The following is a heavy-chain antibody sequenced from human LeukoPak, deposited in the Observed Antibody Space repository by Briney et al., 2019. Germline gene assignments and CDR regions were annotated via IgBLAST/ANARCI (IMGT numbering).Heavy chain of an antibody. CDR3: ARGVVVVKTSSPENFDY. CDR2: IGISTTYI. D-gene: IGHD3-22*01. CDR1: GFTFSSYN. V-gene: IGHV3-21*01. Sequence: GGSLRLSCVVSGFTFSSYNFNWVRQAPGKGLEWVSSIGISTTYIYYADSVTGRFTISRDNAKNSLYLQMNSLPAEDTAVYYCARGVVVVKTSSPENFDYWGQGTLVTVSS. J-gene: IGHJ4*02.